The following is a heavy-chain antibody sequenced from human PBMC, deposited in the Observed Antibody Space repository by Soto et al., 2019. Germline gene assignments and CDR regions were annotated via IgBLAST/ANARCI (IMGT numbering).Heavy chain of an antibody. CDR2: ISYDGSNK. J-gene: IGHJ4*02. Sequence: GGSLRLSCAASGFTFSSYGMHWVRQAPGKGLEWVAVISYDGSNKYYADSVKGRFTISRDNSKNTLYLQMNSLRAEDTAVYYCARDFRAPGIAVAGYLDYWGQGTLVTVSS. CDR3: ARDFRAPGIAVAGYLDY. V-gene: IGHV3-30*19. CDR1: GFTFSSYG. D-gene: IGHD6-19*01.